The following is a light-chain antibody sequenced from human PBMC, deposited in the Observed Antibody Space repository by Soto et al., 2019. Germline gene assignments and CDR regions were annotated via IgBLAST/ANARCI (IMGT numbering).Light chain of an antibody. Sequence: QSVLTQPPSVSAAPGQTVTISCSGSSSNIGSHYVSWYQHFPGAAPKLLIYDNNKRPSGIPDRFSGSKSGTSATLDIIGLQTGDEADYYCGTWDTILSVVLGGGTQLTVL. V-gene: IGLV1-51*01. CDR2: DNN. J-gene: IGLJ7*01. CDR3: GTWDTILSVV. CDR1: SSNIGSHY.